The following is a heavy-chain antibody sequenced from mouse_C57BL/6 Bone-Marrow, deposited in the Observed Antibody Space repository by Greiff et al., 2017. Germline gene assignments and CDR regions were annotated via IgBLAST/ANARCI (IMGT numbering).Heavy chain of an antibody. CDR1: GYTFTTYP. V-gene: IGHV1-47*01. CDR3: ARGGKNCAWFAY. Sequence: VQLVESGAELVKPGASVKMSCKASGYTFTTYPIEWMKQNHGKSLEWIGNFHPYNDDTKYNEKFKGKATLTVEKSSSTVYLELSRLTSDDSAVYYCARGGKNCAWFAYWGQGTLVTVSA. CDR2: FHPYNDDT. D-gene: IGHD4-1*01. J-gene: IGHJ3*01.